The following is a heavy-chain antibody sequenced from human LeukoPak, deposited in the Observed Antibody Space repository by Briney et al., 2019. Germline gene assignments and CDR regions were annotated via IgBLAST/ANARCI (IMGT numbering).Heavy chain of an antibody. CDR2: IYYSGST. CDR3: ARLGYYDSSGRDY. Sequence: PSETLSLTCTVSGGSLSSYYWSWIRQPPGKGLEWIGYIYYSGSTNYNPSLKSRVTISVDTSKNQFSLKLSSVTAADTAVYYCARLGYYDSSGRDYWGQGTLVTVSS. J-gene: IGHJ4*02. D-gene: IGHD3-22*01. V-gene: IGHV4-59*08. CDR1: GGSLSSYY.